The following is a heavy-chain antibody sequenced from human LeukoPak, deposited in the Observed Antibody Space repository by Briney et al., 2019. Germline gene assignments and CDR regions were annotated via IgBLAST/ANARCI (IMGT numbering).Heavy chain of an antibody. V-gene: IGHV4-59*01. Sequence: SETLSLTCTVSGGSISSYYWSWIRQPPGKGLEWIGYISYSGSTNYNPSLKSRVTISVDTSKNQFSLKLSSVTAADTAVYHCARWNYYDTGGYYPGRTFDYWGQGTLVTVSS. D-gene: IGHD3-22*01. CDR3: ARWNYYDTGGYYPGRTFDY. CDR1: GGSISSYY. CDR2: ISYSGST. J-gene: IGHJ4*02.